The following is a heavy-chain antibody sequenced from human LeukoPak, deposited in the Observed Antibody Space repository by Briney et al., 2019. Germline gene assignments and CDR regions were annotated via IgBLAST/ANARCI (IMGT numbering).Heavy chain of an antibody. Sequence: ASVKVSCKASGYTFTGYYMHWVRQAPGQGLEWMGWISPNSGGTNYAQKFQGRVTMTRDTSISTAYMELTRLRSDDTAVYYCAREVYSSGWYRDYGMDVWGQGTTVTVSS. CDR3: AREVYSSGWYRDYGMDV. J-gene: IGHJ6*02. CDR1: GYTFTGYY. CDR2: ISPNSGGT. D-gene: IGHD6-19*01. V-gene: IGHV1-2*02.